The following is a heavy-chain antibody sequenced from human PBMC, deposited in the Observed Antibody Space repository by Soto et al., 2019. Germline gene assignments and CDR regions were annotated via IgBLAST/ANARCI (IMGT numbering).Heavy chain of an antibody. V-gene: IGHV3-23*01. CDR1: GFTFSSYA. Sequence: GGSLRLSCAASGFTFSSYAMSWVRQAPGKGLEWVSAISGSGGSTYYADSVKGRFTISRDNSKNTLYLQMNSLRAEDTAVYYCATHDKRIVATWSRSPFGDVWGKGTTVTVSS. CDR3: ATHDKRIVATWSRSPFGDV. CDR2: ISGSGGST. J-gene: IGHJ6*04. D-gene: IGHD5-12*01.